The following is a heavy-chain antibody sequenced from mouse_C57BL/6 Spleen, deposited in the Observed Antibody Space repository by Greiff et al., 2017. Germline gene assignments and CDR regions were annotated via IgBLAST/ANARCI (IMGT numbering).Heavy chain of an antibody. J-gene: IGHJ4*01. CDR3: ARRGYGSSYAYYYAMDY. CDR1: GFTFSDYG. Sequence: EVQRVESGGGLVKPGGSLKLSCAASGFTFSDYGMHWVRQAPEKGLEWVAYISSGSSTIYYADTVKGRFTISRDTAKNTLFLQMTSLRSEDTAMYYCARRGYGSSYAYYYAMDYWGQGTSVTVSS. V-gene: IGHV5-17*01. D-gene: IGHD1-1*01. CDR2: ISSGSSTI.